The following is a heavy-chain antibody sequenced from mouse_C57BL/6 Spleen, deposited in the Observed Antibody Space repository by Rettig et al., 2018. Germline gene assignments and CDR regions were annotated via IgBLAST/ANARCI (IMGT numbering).Heavy chain of an antibody. CDR1: GISITTGNYR. CDR2: IYYSGTI. V-gene: IGHV3-5*01. J-gene: IGHJ2*01. Sequence: DVQLQESGPGLVKPSQTVFLTCTVTGISITTGNYRWSWIRQFPGNKLECIGYIYYSGTITYNPSLTSRTTITRDTPKNQFFLEMNSLTAEDTATYYCARDGDYDGYFDYWGQGATLT. CDR3: ARDGDYDGYFDY. D-gene: IGHD2-4*01.